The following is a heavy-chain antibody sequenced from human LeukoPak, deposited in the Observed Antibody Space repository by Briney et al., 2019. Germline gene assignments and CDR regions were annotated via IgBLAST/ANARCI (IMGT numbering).Heavy chain of an antibody. V-gene: IGHV3-74*01. CDR2: INGDGTQT. Sequence: GGSLRLSGPASGFTFSTYWMHWVRQPPGKGLVWVSRINGDGTQTNYADSVKGRFTVSRDNAKNTLYLQMNSLRADDTAVYFCIRDLRDHDYWGQGALVTVSS. CDR1: GFTFSTYW. J-gene: IGHJ4*02. CDR3: IRDLRDHDY.